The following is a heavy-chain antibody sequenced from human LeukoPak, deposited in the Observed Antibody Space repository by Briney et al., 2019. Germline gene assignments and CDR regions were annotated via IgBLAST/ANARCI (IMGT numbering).Heavy chain of an antibody. D-gene: IGHD3-10*01. CDR3: ARGKLLWFGEDASGFDP. V-gene: IGHV4-59*01. CDR2: VYYSGST. CDR1: GGSLGTYY. J-gene: IGHJ5*02. Sequence: SGTLSLTCTVSGGSLGTYYWIWVRQPPGKGRESIGCVYYSGSTYYNTSLKSRVTISVDTSKNQFSLKMSTVTAADTAVYYCARGKLLWFGEDASGFDPWGQGNLVTVSS.